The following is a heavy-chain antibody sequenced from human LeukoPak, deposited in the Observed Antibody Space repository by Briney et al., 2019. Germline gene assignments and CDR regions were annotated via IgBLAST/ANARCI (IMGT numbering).Heavy chain of an antibody. CDR3: ASSFYYDSRDH. J-gene: IGHJ4*02. CDR1: GGSNCRRSYY. D-gene: IGHD3-22*01. CDR2: IYYSGST. V-gene: IGHV4-39*07. Sequence: SETLSLTCTVSGGSNCRRSYYWGWIRQPPGKGLEWIGSIYYSGSTNYSPSLKSRVSISIDTSKKKLSLRLTSVTAADSAVYYCASSFYYDSRDHWGRGPLVSVSS.